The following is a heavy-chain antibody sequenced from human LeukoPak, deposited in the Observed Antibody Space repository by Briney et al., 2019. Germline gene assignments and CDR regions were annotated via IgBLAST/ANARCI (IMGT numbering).Heavy chain of an antibody. J-gene: IGHJ4*02. Sequence: GGSLRFSCAASGFTFSSYSMNWVRQASGKGLEWVSSISSSSSYIYYADSVKGRFTISRDNAKNSLYLQMNSLRAEDTAVYYCARDWDSSSWYGQYYFDYWGQGTLVTVSS. CDR3: ARDWDSSSWYGQYYFDY. CDR1: GFTFSSYS. CDR2: ISSSSSYI. V-gene: IGHV3-21*01. D-gene: IGHD6-13*01.